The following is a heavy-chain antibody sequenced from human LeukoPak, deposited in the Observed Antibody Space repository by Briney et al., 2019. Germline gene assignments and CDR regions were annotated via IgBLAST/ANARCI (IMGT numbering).Heavy chain of an antibody. Sequence: ASVKVSCKASGYTFTSYYMHWVRQAPGQGLEWMGIINPSGGSTSYAQKFQGRVTMTRDMSTSTVYMELSSLRSEDTAVYYCARGRFVGYYDSSGYYTHWFGPWGQGTLVTVSS. V-gene: IGHV1-46*01. D-gene: IGHD3-22*01. CDR1: GYTFTSYY. J-gene: IGHJ5*02. CDR2: INPSGGST. CDR3: ARGRFVGYYDSSGYYTHWFGP.